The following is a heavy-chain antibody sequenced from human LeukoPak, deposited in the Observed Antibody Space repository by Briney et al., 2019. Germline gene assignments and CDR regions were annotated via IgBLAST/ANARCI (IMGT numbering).Heavy chain of an antibody. D-gene: IGHD3-9*01. CDR2: IYTSGST. CDR3: ARVAVHYDILTGYYPVSGAFDI. V-gene: IGHV4-4*07. J-gene: IGHJ3*02. Sequence: PSETLFLTCTVSGGSISSYYWSWIRQPAGKGLEWIGRIYTSGSTNYNPSLKSRVTMSVDMSKNQFSLKLSSVTAADTAVYYCARVAVHYDILTGYYPVSGAFDIWGQGTMVTVSS. CDR1: GGSISSYY.